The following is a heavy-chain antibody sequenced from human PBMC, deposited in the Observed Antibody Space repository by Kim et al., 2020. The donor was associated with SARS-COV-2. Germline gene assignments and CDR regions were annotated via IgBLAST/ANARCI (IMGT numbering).Heavy chain of an antibody. D-gene: IGHD3-16*02. CDR2: ITYSGGGK. J-gene: IGHJ6*02. CDR3: AKDYHPCYDIHV. Sequence: GGSLRLSCAASGFTFRTDAMHWVRQAPGKGLEWVSVITYSGGGKFYGDSVKGRFTISRDNSKNTLYLQMNSLRAEDTAVYYCAKDYHPCYDIHVWGQG. V-gene: IGHV3-30-3*01. CDR1: GFTFRTDA.